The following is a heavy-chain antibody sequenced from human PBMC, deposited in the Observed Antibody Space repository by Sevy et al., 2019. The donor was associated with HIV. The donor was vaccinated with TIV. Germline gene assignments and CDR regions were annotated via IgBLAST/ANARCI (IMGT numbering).Heavy chain of an antibody. D-gene: IGHD6-13*01. J-gene: IGHJ6*02. CDR1: GGSISSSSYY. CDR2: IYYSGST. V-gene: IGHV4-39*01. Sequence: SETLSLTCTVSGGSISSSSYYWGWIRQPPGKGLEWIGCIYYSGSTYYNPSLKSRVTISVDTSKNQFSLKLSSVTAADTAVYYCARRVRVAAADPYYYYGMDVWGQGTTVTVSS. CDR3: ARRVRVAAADPYYYYGMDV.